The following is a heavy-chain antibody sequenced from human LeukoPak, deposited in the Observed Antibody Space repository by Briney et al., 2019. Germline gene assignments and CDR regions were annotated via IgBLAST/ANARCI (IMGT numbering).Heavy chain of an antibody. CDR2: ISSSSSFI. Sequence: GGSLRLSCVASGFTFSSYTVNWVRRAPGRGLEWVSSISSSSSFIYYADSVKGRFTISRDDAKNSLHLQMNSLRAEDTAVYYCAREAYSSSWYSYYYYMDVWGKGTTVTISS. V-gene: IGHV3-21*04. CDR3: AREAYSSSWYSYYYYMDV. D-gene: IGHD6-13*01. CDR1: GFTFSSYT. J-gene: IGHJ6*03.